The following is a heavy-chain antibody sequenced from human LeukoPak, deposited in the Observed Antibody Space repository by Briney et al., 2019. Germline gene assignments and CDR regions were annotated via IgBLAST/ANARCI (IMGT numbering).Heavy chain of an antibody. CDR3: AKDWGDYYGSGSYYYYYYMDV. V-gene: IGHV3-23*01. CDR2: ISGSGGRT. D-gene: IGHD3-10*01. Sequence: GGSLRLSCAASGFTFSSSAMSWVPQAPGKGLEWVSAISGSGGRTYYADSVKGRFPITRDNSKNTPYLQMNSLRAEDTAVYYCAKDWGDYYGSGSYYYYYYMDVWGKGTTVTVSS. CDR1: GFTFSSSA. J-gene: IGHJ6*03.